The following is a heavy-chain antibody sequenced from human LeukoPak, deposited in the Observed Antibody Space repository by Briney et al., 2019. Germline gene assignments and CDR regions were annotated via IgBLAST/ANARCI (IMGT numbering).Heavy chain of an antibody. D-gene: IGHD6-19*01. J-gene: IGHJ4*02. CDR1: GGSISSYY. V-gene: IGHV4-59*12. CDR2: IYYSGST. Sequence: SETLSLTCTVSGGSISSYYWSWIRQPPGKGLEWIGYIYYSGSTNYNPSLKSRVTISVDTSKNQFSLKLSSVTAADTAVYYCARGGIGWDSSGWYLYYFDYWGQGTLVTVSS. CDR3: ARGGIGWDSSGWYLYYFDY.